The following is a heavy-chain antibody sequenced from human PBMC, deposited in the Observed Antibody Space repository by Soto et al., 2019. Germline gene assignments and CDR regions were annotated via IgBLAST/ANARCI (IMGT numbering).Heavy chain of an antibody. CDR3: ARGGSSDWQVALDI. V-gene: IGHV4-34*01. J-gene: IGHJ3*02. CDR1: AGSFSHYY. CDR2: IKHSGSS. D-gene: IGHD6-19*01. Sequence: SETLSLTCAVYAGSFSHYYWNWIRQSPGQGLEWIGKIKHSGSSNYNPSLRSRVSISVDMSKNQFSLRLTSVTAADTAVYYCARGGSSDWQVALDIWGQGTMVTVSS.